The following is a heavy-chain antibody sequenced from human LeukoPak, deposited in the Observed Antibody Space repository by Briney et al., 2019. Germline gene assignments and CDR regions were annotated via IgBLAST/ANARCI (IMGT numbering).Heavy chain of an antibody. J-gene: IGHJ4*02. CDR1: GFSFSSDG. CDR3: ARDRGDGYNWADY. V-gene: IGHV3-7*01. D-gene: IGHD5-24*01. Sequence: GGSLRLSCAASGFSFSSDGMSWVRQAPGKGLEWVSNIKQDGSEKYYVDSVKGRFTISRDNAKNSLYLQMNSLRDEDTAVYYCARDRGDGYNWADYWGPGTLVTVSS. CDR2: IKQDGSEK.